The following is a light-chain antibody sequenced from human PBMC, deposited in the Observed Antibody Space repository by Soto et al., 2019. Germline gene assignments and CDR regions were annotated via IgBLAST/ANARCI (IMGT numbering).Light chain of an antibody. J-gene: IGKJ1*01. V-gene: IGKV3-20*01. CDR1: QSVSSGF. CDR3: QQYGSSPQT. Sequence: ESVLTQSPGTLSLSPGERATLSCRASQSVSSGFLAWYQQKPGQAPRLLIYNKSSRATGIPDRFSGSGSGTDFTLTISRLEPEDFAVYYCQQYGSSPQTFGQGTKVDIK. CDR2: NKS.